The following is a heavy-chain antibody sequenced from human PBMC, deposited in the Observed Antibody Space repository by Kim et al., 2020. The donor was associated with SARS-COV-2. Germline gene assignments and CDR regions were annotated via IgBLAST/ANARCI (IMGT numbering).Heavy chain of an antibody. Sequence: GGSLRLSCAASGFTFRTYAMSWVRQAPGKGLEWVSAISGSGGRTYYADSVKGRFTISRDNSKNTLYLEMNSLRAEDTAVYYCATVGMYYDFWSGPNYFDYWGQGTLVTVSS. V-gene: IGHV3-23*01. D-gene: IGHD3-3*01. CDR3: ATVGMYYDFWSGPNYFDY. J-gene: IGHJ4*02. CDR1: GFTFRTYA. CDR2: ISGSGGRT.